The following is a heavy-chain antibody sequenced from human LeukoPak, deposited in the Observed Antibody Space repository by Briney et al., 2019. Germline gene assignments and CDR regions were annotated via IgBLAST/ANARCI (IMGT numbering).Heavy chain of an antibody. J-gene: IGHJ5*02. CDR1: GYTFTGYY. D-gene: IGHD3-9*01. Sequence: ASVKVSCKASGYTFTGYYMHWVRQAPGQGLEWMGWINPSSGGTNYAQKFQGRVTMTRDTSISTAYMELSRLRSGDTAVYYCARDIGVITISEGFDPWGQGTLVTVSS. CDR3: ARDIGVITISEGFDP. V-gene: IGHV1-2*02. CDR2: INPSSGGT.